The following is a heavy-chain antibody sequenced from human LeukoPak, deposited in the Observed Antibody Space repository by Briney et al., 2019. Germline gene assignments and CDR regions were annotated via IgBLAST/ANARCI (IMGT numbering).Heavy chain of an antibody. J-gene: IGHJ5*02. Sequence: PSETLSLTCTVSGGSISSGGYYWSWIRQHLGKGLEWIGYIYYSGSTYYNPSLKSRVTISVDTSKNQFSLKLSSVTAADTAVYYCARDAPNWFDPWGQGTLVTVSS. CDR3: ARDAPNWFDP. CDR2: IYYSGST. V-gene: IGHV4-31*03. CDR1: GGSISSGGYY.